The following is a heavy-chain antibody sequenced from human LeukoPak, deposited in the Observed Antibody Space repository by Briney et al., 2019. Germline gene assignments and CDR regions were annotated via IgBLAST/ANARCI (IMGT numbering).Heavy chain of an antibody. Sequence: GGSLRLSCAASGFTFSSHWMHWVRQAPGKGLVWVSRINSDGSITSYADSVKGRFTISRDNAKNSLYLQMNSLRAEDTAVYYCARSLYSSGSLDYWGQGTLVTVSS. D-gene: IGHD3-22*01. J-gene: IGHJ4*02. CDR2: INSDGSIT. CDR1: GFTFSSHW. CDR3: ARSLYSSGSLDY. V-gene: IGHV3-74*01.